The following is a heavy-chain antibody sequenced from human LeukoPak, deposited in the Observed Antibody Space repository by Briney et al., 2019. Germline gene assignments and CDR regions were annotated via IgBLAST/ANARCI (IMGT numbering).Heavy chain of an antibody. D-gene: IGHD6-13*01. V-gene: IGHV3-72*01. CDR1: GFTFSDHY. CDR3: SRAKEIAARFAWGRDV. CDR2: TRNKANSFTT. J-gene: IGHJ6*02. Sequence: PGGSLRLSCVASGFTFSDHYMEWVRQAPGKGLEWVGRTRNKANSFTTEYAASVKGRFTISRDDSKNSLYLQMNSLKTEDTDVYYCSRAKEIAARFAWGRDVWGQGTTVTVSS.